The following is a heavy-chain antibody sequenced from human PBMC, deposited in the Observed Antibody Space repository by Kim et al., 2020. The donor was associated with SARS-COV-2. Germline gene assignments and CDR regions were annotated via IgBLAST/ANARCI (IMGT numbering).Heavy chain of an antibody. CDR1: GYTFTSYD. D-gene: IGHD3-3*01. J-gene: IGHJ4*02. V-gene: IGHV1-8*01. Sequence: ASVKVSCKASGYTFTSYDINWVRQATGQGLEWMGWMNPNSGNTGYAQKFQGRVTMTRNTSISTAYMELSSLRSEDTAVYYCARFYDFSLEGDFDYWGQGTLVTVSS. CDR2: MNPNSGNT. CDR3: ARFYDFSLEGDFDY.